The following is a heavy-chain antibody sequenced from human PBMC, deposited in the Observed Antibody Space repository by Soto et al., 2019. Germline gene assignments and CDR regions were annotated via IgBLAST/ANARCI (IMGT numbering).Heavy chain of an antibody. Sequence: SETLSLTCTVSGGSISSYYWSWIRQAPGKGLEWIGFIYYSGSSSYNPSLKSRVTISVDTSKNQFSLKLSSVTAADTAVYYCARYSGTYYVYWGQGILVTVS. V-gene: IGHV4-59*01. D-gene: IGHD1-26*01. CDR2: IYYSGSS. J-gene: IGHJ4*02. CDR3: ARYSGTYYVY. CDR1: GGSISSYY.